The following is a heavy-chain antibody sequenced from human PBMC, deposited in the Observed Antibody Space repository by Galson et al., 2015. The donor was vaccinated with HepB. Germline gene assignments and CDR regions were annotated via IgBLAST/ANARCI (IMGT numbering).Heavy chain of an antibody. CDR3: TRKRGDFGGVIGAALPVDY. D-gene: IGHD3-16*02. J-gene: IGHJ4*02. Sequence: SLRLSCAASGFTFGDYAMSWFRQAPGKGLEWVGFIRSKAYGGTTEYAASVKGRFTISRDDSKSIAYLQMNSLKTEDTAVYYCTRKRGDFGGVIGAALPVDYWGQGTLVTVSS. CDR2: IRSKAYGGTT. V-gene: IGHV3-49*03. CDR1: GFTFGDYA.